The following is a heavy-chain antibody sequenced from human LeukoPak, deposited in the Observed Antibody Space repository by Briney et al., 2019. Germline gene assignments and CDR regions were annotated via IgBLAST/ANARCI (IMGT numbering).Heavy chain of an antibody. CDR1: GGTFSSYA. V-gene: IGHV1-69*13. J-gene: IGHJ6*02. CDR2: IIPIFGTA. Sequence: SVTVSCKASGGTFSSYAISWVRQAPGQGLEWMGGIIPIFGTANYAQKFQGRVTITADESTSTAYMELSSLRSEDTAVYYCARVSGYSYVDYYYYGMDVWGQGTTVTVSS. D-gene: IGHD5-18*01. CDR3: ARVSGYSYVDYYYYGMDV.